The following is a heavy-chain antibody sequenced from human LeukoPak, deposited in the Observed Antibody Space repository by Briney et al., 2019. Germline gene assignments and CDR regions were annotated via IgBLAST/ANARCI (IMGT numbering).Heavy chain of an antibody. Sequence: VASVKVSCKASGGTFSSYAISWVRQAPGQGLEWIGRIIPIFGTANYAQKFQGRVTITTDESTSTAYMELSSLRSEDTAVYYCARDPDLTRGYSYGPSLDYWGQGTLVTVSS. J-gene: IGHJ4*02. CDR2: IIPIFGTA. CDR3: ARDPDLTRGYSYGPSLDY. V-gene: IGHV1-69*05. D-gene: IGHD5-18*01. CDR1: GGTFSSYA.